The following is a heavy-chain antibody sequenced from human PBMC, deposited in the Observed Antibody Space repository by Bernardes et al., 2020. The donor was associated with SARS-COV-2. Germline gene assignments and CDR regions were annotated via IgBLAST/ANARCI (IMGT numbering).Heavy chain of an antibody. CDR1: GFTFDDYA. CDR3: AKGVTIFGVVWWFDY. Sequence: GGSLRLSCAASGFTFDDYAMHWVRQAPGKGLEWVSGISWNSGSIGYADSVKGRFTISRDNAKNSLYLQMNSLRAEDTALYYCAKGVTIFGVVWWFDYWGQGTLVTVSS. V-gene: IGHV3-9*01. CDR2: ISWNSGSI. J-gene: IGHJ4*02. D-gene: IGHD3-3*01.